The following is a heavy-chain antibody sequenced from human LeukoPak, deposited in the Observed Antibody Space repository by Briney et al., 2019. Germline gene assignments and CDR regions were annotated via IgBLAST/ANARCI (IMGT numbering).Heavy chain of an antibody. V-gene: IGHV3-23*01. CDR1: GLTFSSYG. Sequence: GGSPRLSCAASGLTFSSYGMSWVRQAPGKGLEWVSTISGSGGSTYYADSVKGRFTISRDNSKNTLYLQMNSLRAEDTAVYYCAKDLWPLQFGDFDYWGQGTLVTVSS. CDR3: AKDLWPLQFGDFDY. J-gene: IGHJ4*02. CDR2: ISGSGGST. D-gene: IGHD5-24*01.